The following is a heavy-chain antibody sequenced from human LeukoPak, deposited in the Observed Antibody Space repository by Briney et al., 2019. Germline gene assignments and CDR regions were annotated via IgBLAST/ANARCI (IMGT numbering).Heavy chain of an antibody. Sequence: SETLSLTCTVSGGSISSSSYYWGWIRQPPGKGLEWIGEINHSGSTNYNPSLKSRVTISVDTSKNQFSLKLSSVTAADTAVYYCARRITMVRGVLKPWGQGTLVTVSS. V-gene: IGHV4-39*07. CDR3: ARRITMVRGVLKP. CDR2: INHSGST. D-gene: IGHD3-10*01. CDR1: GGSISSSSYY. J-gene: IGHJ4*02.